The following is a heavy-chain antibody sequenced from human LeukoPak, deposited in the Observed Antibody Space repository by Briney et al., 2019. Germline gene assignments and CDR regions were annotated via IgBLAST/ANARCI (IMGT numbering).Heavy chain of an antibody. Sequence: GASVKVSCKPSGYTFTSYRISWVRQAPGQGLEWLGWISAYNGNTNYAQKLQGRVTMTTDTSTSTAYMELRSLRSDDTAVYYCARGRVTGRWLQSSDAFDIWGQGTLVTVSS. J-gene: IGHJ3*02. CDR3: ARGRVTGRWLQSSDAFDI. CDR2: ISAYNGNT. V-gene: IGHV1-18*01. D-gene: IGHD5-24*01. CDR1: GYTFTSYR.